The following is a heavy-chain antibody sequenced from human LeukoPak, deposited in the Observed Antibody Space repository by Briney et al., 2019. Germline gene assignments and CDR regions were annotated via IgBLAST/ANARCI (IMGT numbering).Heavy chain of an antibody. CDR2: INHSGST. CDR1: GGSFSGYY. Sequence: SETLSLTCAVYGGSFSGYYWSWIRQPPGKGLEWIGEINHSGSTNYNPSLKSRVTISVDTSTNQSSLKLSPLTAADTAAYSCRRVVPVLHAFPIWGQGTMVTVSS. V-gene: IGHV4-34*01. D-gene: IGHD3-3*01. J-gene: IGHJ3*02. CDR3: RRVVPVLHAFPI.